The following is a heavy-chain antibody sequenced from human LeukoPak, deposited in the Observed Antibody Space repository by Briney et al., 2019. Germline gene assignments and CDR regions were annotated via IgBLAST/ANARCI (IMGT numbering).Heavy chain of an antibody. V-gene: IGHV1-69*05. CDR2: IIPIFGTA. CDR1: GGTFSSYA. Sequence: SVKVSCKASGGTFSSYAISWVRQAPGQGLEWMGRIIPIFGTANYAQKFQGRVTITTDESTSTAYMELSSLGSEDTAVYYCARNYDILTGYHRGYYMDVWGKGTTVTVSS. D-gene: IGHD3-9*01. CDR3: ARNYDILTGYHRGYYMDV. J-gene: IGHJ6*03.